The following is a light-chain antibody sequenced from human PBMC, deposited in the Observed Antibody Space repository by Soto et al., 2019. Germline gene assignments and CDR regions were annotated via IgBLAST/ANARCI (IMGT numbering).Light chain of an antibody. CDR1: QSVSSN. V-gene: IGKV3-20*01. CDR3: QQYGSSPT. Sequence: EVVMTQSPATLSVSPGERATLSCRASQSVSSNLAWYQQKPGQAPRLLIYGASSRATGIPDRFSGSGSGTDFTLTISRLEPEDFAVYYCQQYGSSPTFGHGTKVDIK. J-gene: IGKJ1*01. CDR2: GAS.